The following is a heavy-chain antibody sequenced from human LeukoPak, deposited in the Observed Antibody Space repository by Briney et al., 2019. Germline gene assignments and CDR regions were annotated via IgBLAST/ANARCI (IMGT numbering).Heavy chain of an antibody. V-gene: IGHV1-2*02. CDR1: GYTFTDYY. J-gene: IGHJ4*02. Sequence: ASVKVSCKASGYTFTDYYIHWVRQVPGQGLEWMGWISPSSGDTRSAQKFQDRVTMTRDTSVSTAYMEMSSLRSDGTGDTAVYYCARVPMDYCTGDTCHSALFDFWGQGALVTVSS. CDR2: ISPSSGDT. CDR3: ARVPMDYCTGDTCHSALFDF. D-gene: IGHD2-15*01.